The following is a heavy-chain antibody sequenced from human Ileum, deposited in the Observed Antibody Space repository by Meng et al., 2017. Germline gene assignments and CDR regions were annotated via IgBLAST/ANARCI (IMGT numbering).Heavy chain of an antibody. D-gene: IGHD6-13*01. CDR3: ARGSGTGSWLIDY. CDR1: GFTFSSHS. Sequence: GESLKISCAASGFTFSSHSMAWVRQTPVKRLEWLSVITNTGAWTDYAESVKGRFIISRDNAKNSLHLQMNSLRAEDTALYYCARGSGTGSWLIDYWGRGTLVTVSS. CDR2: ITNTGAWT. J-gene: IGHJ4*02. V-gene: IGHV3-21*01.